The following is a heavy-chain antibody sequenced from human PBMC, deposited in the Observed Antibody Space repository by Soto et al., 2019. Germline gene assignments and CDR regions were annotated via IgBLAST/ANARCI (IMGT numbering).Heavy chain of an antibody. Sequence: GGSLRLSCAASGFTFSSYGMHWVRQAPGEGLEWVAVISYDGSNKYYADSVKGRFTISRDNSKNTLYLQMNSLRAEDTAVYYCAAHIVVVVAATPEVDYWGQGTLVTVSS. J-gene: IGHJ4*02. V-gene: IGHV3-30*03. CDR1: GFTFSSYG. CDR2: ISYDGSNK. D-gene: IGHD2-15*01. CDR3: AAHIVVVVAATPEVDY.